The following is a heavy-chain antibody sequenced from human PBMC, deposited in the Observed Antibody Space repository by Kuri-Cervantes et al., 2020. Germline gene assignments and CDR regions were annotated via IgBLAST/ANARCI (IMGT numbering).Heavy chain of an antibody. J-gene: IGHJ5*02. V-gene: IGHV4-38-2*01. D-gene: IGHD1-1*01. CDR1: GYSISSGYY. CDR2: IYHSGST. Sequence: SQTLSLTCAVSGYSISSGYYWGWIRQPPGKGLEWIGSIYHSGSTYYNPSLKSRVTISVDTSKNQFSVKLSSVTAADTAVYYCARGRTTGTTFRFGFDPWGQGTLVTVSS. CDR3: ARGRTTGTTFRFGFDP.